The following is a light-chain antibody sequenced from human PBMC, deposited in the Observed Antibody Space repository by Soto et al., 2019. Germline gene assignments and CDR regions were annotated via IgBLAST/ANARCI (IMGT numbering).Light chain of an antibody. CDR3: KQYYPEGV. Sequence: DIQMTQSPSTLAASVGDRVTITCRASQSVNSWLAWYQQKPGKAPHLLIYKASILESGVPSRCSGSGSGTEFSLTSSSLQPEDFANYYCKQYYPEGVFGPGTKVEIK. CDR2: KAS. V-gene: IGKV1-5*03. CDR1: QSVNSW. J-gene: IGKJ2*01.